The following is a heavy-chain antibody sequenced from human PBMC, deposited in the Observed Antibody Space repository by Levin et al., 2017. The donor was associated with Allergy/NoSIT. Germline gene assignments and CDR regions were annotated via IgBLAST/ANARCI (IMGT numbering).Heavy chain of an antibody. CDR2: ISGSGGST. CDR1: GFTFSSYA. CDR3: AKPLGILVKNYPDY. J-gene: IGHJ4*02. Sequence: GGSLRLSCAASGFTFSSYAMSWVRQAPGKGLEWVSAISGSGGSTYYADSVKGRFTISRDNSKNTLYLQMNSLRAEDTAVYYCAKPLGILVKNYPDYWGQGTLVTVSS. D-gene: IGHD1-7*01. V-gene: IGHV3-23*01.